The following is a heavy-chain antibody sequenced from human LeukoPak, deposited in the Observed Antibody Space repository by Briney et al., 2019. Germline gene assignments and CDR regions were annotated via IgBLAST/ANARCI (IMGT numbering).Heavy chain of an antibody. V-gene: IGHV3-11*04. CDR2: CSSSGTTM. Sequence: GGSLRLSCAASGFTFSDYYMSWIRQAPGKGLEWISYCSSSGTTMYFADYVKGRFTISRDNAKNSLYLQMNSLRAEDTAVYYCASVYGSGSYFHYYYGMDVWGQGTTVTVSS. D-gene: IGHD3-10*01. CDR3: ASVYGSGSYFHYYYGMDV. CDR1: GFTFSDYY. J-gene: IGHJ6*02.